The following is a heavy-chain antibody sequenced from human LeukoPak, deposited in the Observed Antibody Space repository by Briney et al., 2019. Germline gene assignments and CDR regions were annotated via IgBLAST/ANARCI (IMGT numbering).Heavy chain of an antibody. CDR1: GGSISSYY. CDR2: IYYSGST. V-gene: IGHV4-59*01. CDR3: ASPGIVAAGTDRGFDY. J-gene: IGHJ4*02. D-gene: IGHD6-13*01. Sequence: SQTLSLTCTVSGGSISSYYWSWIRQPPGKGLEWIGFIYYSGSTDYNPSLKSRVTISVDTSKNQFSLKLSSVTAADTAVYYCASPGIVAAGTDRGFDYWGQGALVTVSS.